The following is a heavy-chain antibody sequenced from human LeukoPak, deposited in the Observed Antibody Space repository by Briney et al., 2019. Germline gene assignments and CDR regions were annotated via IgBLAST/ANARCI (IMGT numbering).Heavy chain of an antibody. V-gene: IGHV3-30*02. CDR3: AKVVLVYYYMDV. CDR1: GFSFSIYG. D-gene: IGHD3-3*02. Sequence: GGSLRLSCAASGFSFSIYGMHWVRQAPGKGLEGVAFIPYDGSYKYYVDSVKGRFTISRDNSKNTLYLQMNSLRAEDTAVYYCAKVVLVYYYMDVWGKGTTVTVSS. J-gene: IGHJ6*03. CDR2: IPYDGSYK.